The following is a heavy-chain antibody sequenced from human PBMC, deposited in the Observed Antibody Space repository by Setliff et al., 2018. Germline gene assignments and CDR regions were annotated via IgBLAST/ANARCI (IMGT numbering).Heavy chain of an antibody. CDR3: AKAASPLFAINGVEYYFDS. CDR2: IFSGGSSA. D-gene: IGHD3-3*01. V-gene: IGHV3-23*03. J-gene: IGHJ4*02. Sequence: PGESLKISCAASGFTFNNYAVSWVRQAPGKGLEWVSTIFSGGSSAYYADSVKGRFTISRDNSKSTLYLQMNSLRAEDTAVYFCAKAASPLFAINGVEYYFDSWGQGNLVTVSS. CDR1: GFTFNNYA.